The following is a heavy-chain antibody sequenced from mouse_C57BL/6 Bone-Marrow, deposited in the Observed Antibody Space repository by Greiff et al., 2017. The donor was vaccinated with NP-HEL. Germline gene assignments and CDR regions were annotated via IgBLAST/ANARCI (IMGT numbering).Heavy chain of an antibody. D-gene: IGHD4-1*01. CDR2: IHPNSGST. CDR3: ARGELEPYWYFDV. V-gene: IGHV1-64*01. J-gene: IGHJ1*03. CDR1: GYTFTSYW. Sequence: VQLQQPGAELVKPGASVKLSCKASGYTFTSYWMHWVKQRPGQGLEWIGMIHPNSGSTNYNEKFKSKATLTVDKSSSTAYMQLSSLTSEDSAVYYCARGELEPYWYFDVWGTGTTVTVSS.